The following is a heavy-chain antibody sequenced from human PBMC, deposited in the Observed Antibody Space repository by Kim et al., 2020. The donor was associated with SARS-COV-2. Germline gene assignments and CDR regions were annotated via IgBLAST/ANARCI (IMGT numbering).Heavy chain of an antibody. Sequence: SVKVSCKASGGTFSSYAISCVRQAPGQGLEWMGGIIPIFGTANYAQKFPGRVTITADESTSTAYMELSSLRSEDTAVYYCARAWHNYYDSSGLIVDYWGQGTLVTVSS. J-gene: IGHJ4*02. CDR1: GGTFSSYA. CDR2: IIPIFGTA. D-gene: IGHD3-22*01. CDR3: ARAWHNYYDSSGLIVDY. V-gene: IGHV1-69*13.